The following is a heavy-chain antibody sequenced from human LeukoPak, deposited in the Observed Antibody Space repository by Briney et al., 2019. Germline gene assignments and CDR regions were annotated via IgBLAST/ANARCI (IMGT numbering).Heavy chain of an antibody. D-gene: IGHD1-26*01. CDR2: IDSTSTYI. V-gene: IGHV3-21*01. CDR1: GFIFSSYS. CDR3: AEGSGGPGY. J-gene: IGHJ4*02. Sequence: PGGSLRLSCAASGFIFSSYSMNWVRQAPGKGLECVSFIDSTSTYIHYADSVKGRFTISRDNAKNSLYLQMNSLRADGTAVYYCAEGSGGPGYWGQGTLVTVSS.